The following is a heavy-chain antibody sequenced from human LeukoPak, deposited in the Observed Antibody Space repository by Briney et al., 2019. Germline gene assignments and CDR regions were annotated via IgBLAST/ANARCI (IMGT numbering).Heavy chain of an antibody. CDR2: ISSSGSTI. D-gene: IGHD3-10*01. V-gene: IGHV3-11*01. Sequence: GGSLRLSCAASGFTFSDYYMSWLRQAPGKGLEWVSYISSSGSTIYYADSVKGRFTISRDNAKNSLYLQMNSLRAEDTAVYYCARDLDYYGSGSYYFYWGQGTLVTVSS. J-gene: IGHJ4*02. CDR3: ARDLDYYGSGSYYFY. CDR1: GFTFSDYY.